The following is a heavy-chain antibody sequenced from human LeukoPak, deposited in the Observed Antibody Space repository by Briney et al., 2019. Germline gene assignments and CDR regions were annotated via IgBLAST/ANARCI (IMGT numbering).Heavy chain of an antibody. Sequence: ASVKVSCEASGYTFNTYGISWVRQAPGQGPEWMGWISGYNGKSNYAQKFQDRVTMTTDTSTSTAYMDLRSLGFDDTAVYYCARDKAFLGYYDTSGYFQQWFDSWGQGTLVTVSS. CDR3: ARDKAFLGYYDTSGYFQQWFDS. CDR1: GYTFNTYG. D-gene: IGHD3-22*01. J-gene: IGHJ5*01. V-gene: IGHV1-18*01. CDR2: ISGYNGKS.